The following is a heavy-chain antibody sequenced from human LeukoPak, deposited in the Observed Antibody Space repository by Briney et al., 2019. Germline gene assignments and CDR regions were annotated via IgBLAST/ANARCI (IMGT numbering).Heavy chain of an antibody. V-gene: IGHV3-21*01. D-gene: IGHD3-22*01. J-gene: IGHJ4*02. CDR3: ARDDCSSGGCYANFDY. CDR1: GFTFSSYR. Sequence: PGGSLRLSCAASGFTFSSYRMNWVRQAPGKGLEWVSSISSSSNYIYYADSVKARFTISRDNAKNSMYLQMNSLRAEDTAVYYCARDDCSSGGCYANFDYWGQGTLVTVSS. CDR2: ISSSSNYI.